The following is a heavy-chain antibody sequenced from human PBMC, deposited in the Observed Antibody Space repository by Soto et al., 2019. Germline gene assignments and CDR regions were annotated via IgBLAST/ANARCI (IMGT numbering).Heavy chain of an antibody. CDR1: GFTFDDYA. V-gene: IGHV3-9*01. D-gene: IGHD3-3*01. Sequence: EVQLVESGGGLVQPGRSLRLSCAASGFTFDDYAMHWVRQAPGKGLEWVSGISWNSGSIGYADSVKGRFTISRDNAKNSLYLQMNSLRAEDTALYYCAKDQYSRTSRAYYDFWSGYYTHYYYYMDVWGKGTTVTVSS. J-gene: IGHJ6*03. CDR2: ISWNSGSI. CDR3: AKDQYSRTSRAYYDFWSGYYTHYYYYMDV.